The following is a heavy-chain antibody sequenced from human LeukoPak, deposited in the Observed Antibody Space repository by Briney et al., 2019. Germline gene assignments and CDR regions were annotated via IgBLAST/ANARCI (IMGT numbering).Heavy chain of an antibody. V-gene: IGHV2-70*04. CDR3: ARKIYGAITDY. CDR1: GFSLSTSRMR. D-gene: IGHD4/OR15-4a*01. CDR2: IDWDDDK. Sequence: SGPTLVNPTQTLTLTCTFSGFSLSTSRMRVSWIRPPPGKALEWLARIDWDDDKFYSTSLKTRLTISKDTSKNQVVLTMTNMDPVDTATYYCARKIYGAITDYWGQGTLVTVSS. J-gene: IGHJ4*02.